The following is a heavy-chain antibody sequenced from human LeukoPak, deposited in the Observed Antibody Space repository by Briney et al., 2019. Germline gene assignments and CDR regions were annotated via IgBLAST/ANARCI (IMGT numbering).Heavy chain of an antibody. CDR2: IWSDGSKE. CDR3: AKDGHCSGGTCYPFYMAV. Sequence: GGSLRLSCTPSGFSLSLYGMHWVRQAPGKGLEWVAVIWSDGSKEYYVDSVKGRFTISRDTSKNMLYPQMNSLRGDDTAVYYCAKDGHCSGGTCYPFYMAVWGKGTTVTVSS. D-gene: IGHD2-15*01. J-gene: IGHJ6*03. CDR1: GFSLSLYG. V-gene: IGHV3-33*06.